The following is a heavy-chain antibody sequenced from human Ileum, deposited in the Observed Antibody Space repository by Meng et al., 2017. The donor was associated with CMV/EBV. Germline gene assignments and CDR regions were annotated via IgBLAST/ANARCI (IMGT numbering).Heavy chain of an antibody. CDR2: IYTGASRT. J-gene: IGHJ4*02. Sequence: LSCVASGFTFSSYAMSWVRQAPGKGLEWVSVIYTGASRTNSADSVKGRFSISRDNSKNTLYLQMNSLRGDDTAVYYCAKYYSNHFDYWGQGTLVTVSS. V-gene: IGHV3-23*03. CDR1: GFTFSSYA. D-gene: IGHD4-11*01. CDR3: AKYYSNHFDY.